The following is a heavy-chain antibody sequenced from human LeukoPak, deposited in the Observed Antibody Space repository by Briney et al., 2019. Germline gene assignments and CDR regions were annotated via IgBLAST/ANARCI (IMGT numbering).Heavy chain of an antibody. D-gene: IGHD1-26*01. CDR1: GFTFSSNA. Sequence: PGGSLRLSCAASGFTFSSNAMTWVRQAPGKGLEWVSAISGSGGSTYYADSVKGRFTISRDNSKNTLYLQMNSLRAEDTAVYYCAKAPGPYSGSYWGYFDYWGREPWSPSPQ. J-gene: IGHJ4*02. CDR2: ISGSGGST. CDR3: AKAPGPYSGSYWGYFDY. V-gene: IGHV3-23*01.